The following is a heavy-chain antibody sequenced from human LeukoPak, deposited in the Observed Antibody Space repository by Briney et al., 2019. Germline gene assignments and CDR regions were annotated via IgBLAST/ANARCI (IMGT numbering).Heavy chain of an antibody. CDR1: GFTFSSYS. CDR2: ISSSSSYI. CDR3: AKDINYDILTGPIGGFDY. V-gene: IGHV3-21*04. D-gene: IGHD3-9*01. Sequence: PGGSLRLSCAASGFTFSSYSMNWVRQAPGKGLEWVSSISSSSSYIYYADSVKGRFTISRDNAKNSLYLQMNSLRAEDTALYYCAKDINYDILTGPIGGFDYWGQGTLVTVSS. J-gene: IGHJ4*02.